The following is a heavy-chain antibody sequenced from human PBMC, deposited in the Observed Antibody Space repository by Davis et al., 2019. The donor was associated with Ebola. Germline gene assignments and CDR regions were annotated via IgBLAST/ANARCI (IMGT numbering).Heavy chain of an antibody. Sequence: GESLKISCAASGFTFSSYEMNWVRQAPGKGLEWVAVISYDGSNKYYADSVKGRFTISRDNSKNTPYLQMNSLRAEDTAVYYCAKNGRGKYYYYYMDVWGKGTTVTVSS. J-gene: IGHJ6*03. CDR1: GFTFSSYE. V-gene: IGHV3-30*18. D-gene: IGHD3-10*01. CDR2: ISYDGSNK. CDR3: AKNGRGKYYYYYMDV.